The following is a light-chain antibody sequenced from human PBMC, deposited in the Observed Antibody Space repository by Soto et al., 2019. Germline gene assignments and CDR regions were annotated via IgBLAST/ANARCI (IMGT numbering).Light chain of an antibody. CDR2: EVS. Sequence: QSALTQPPSASGTPGQSVTISCTGTSSDIGGNNYISYYQQQPSKAPQLMIYEVSKPPAGLPDRFSASKSGNTSSLTVSGLHDEDEADYYSGSYAGSNNYVVFGGGTKLTVL. CDR3: GSYAGSNNYVV. V-gene: IGLV2-8*01. J-gene: IGLJ2*01. CDR1: SSDIGGNNY.